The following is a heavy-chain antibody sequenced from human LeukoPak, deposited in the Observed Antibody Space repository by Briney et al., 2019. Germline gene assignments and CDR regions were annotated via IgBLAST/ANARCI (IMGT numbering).Heavy chain of an antibody. Sequence: GGSLRLSCAASGFTFSRYWMHWVRQAPGKGLVWVSRINSDGSSTSYADSVKGRFTISRDNAKNTLYLQMNGLRAEDTAVYYCARVGKRCSGGSCYSYWGQGTLVTVSS. J-gene: IGHJ4*02. V-gene: IGHV3-74*01. CDR2: INSDGSST. CDR1: GFTFSRYW. D-gene: IGHD2-15*01. CDR3: ARVGKRCSGGSCYSY.